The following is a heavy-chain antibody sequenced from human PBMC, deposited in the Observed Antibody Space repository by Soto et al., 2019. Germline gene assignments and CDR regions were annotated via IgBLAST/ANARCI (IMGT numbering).Heavy chain of an antibody. CDR3: ARPPRTGYQLCLDV. V-gene: IGHV1-69*01. J-gene: IGHJ6*02. CDR2: IIPIFDTA. Sequence: QVQLVQSGAEVKEPGSSVKVSCKSSGGTFSSYSISGVRQAPGHGLEWMGGIIPIFDTADYAQKFQGRVTITADESTITAYRELSSLRSEDTAVYYCARPPRTGYQLCLDVWGQGTTVTVCS. CDR1: GGTFSSYS. D-gene: IGHD5-12*01.